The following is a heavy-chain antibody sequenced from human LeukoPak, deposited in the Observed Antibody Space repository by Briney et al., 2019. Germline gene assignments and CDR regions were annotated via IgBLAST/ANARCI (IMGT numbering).Heavy chain of an antibody. CDR1: GYTFTSYG. CDR3: ARAPRYSSGWYLPARQQNQYYFDY. Sequence: ASVKVSCKASGYTFTSYGISWVRQAPGQGLEWMGWISAYNGNTNYAQKRQGRVTMTTDTSTSTAYMELRSLRSDDTAVYYCARAPRYSSGWYLPARQQNQYYFDYWGQGTLVTVSS. CDR2: ISAYNGNT. V-gene: IGHV1-18*04. D-gene: IGHD6-19*01. J-gene: IGHJ4*02.